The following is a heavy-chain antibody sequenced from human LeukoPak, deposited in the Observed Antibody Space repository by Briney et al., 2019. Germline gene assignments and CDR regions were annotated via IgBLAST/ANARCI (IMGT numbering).Heavy chain of an antibody. Sequence: SETLSLTCTVSGGSISRYYWTRIRQPPGKGLEWVGYIYHSGSTNYNPSLKSRVTISLDTSKSQLSLRLSSVTAADTAVYFCARHPPMTRAFDIWGQGTMVTVSS. CDR1: GGSISRYY. CDR2: IYHSGST. V-gene: IGHV4-59*08. CDR3: ARHPPMTRAFDI. J-gene: IGHJ3*02. D-gene: IGHD3-22*01.